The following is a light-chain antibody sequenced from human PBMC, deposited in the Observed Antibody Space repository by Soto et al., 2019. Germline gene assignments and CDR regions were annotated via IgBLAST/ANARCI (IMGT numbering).Light chain of an antibody. CDR3: QHSYSTPQT. CDR1: QSISSY. CDR2: AAS. J-gene: IGKJ1*01. V-gene: IGKV1-39*01. Sequence: DVQMTPSPSSLSASVGDRVTITCRASQSISSYLNWYQQKPGKAPKLLIYAASSLQSGVPSRFSGSGSGTDFTLTISSLQPEDFATYYCQHSYSTPQTFGHGTKLDIK.